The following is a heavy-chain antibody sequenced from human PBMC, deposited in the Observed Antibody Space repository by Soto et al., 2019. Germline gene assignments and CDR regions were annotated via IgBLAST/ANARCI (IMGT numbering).Heavy chain of an antibody. CDR1: GGSFSGYY. Sequence: PSETLSLTCAVYGGSFSGYYWSWIRQPPGKGLEWIGEINHSGSTNYNPSLKSRVTISVDTSKNQFSLKLSSVTAADTAVYYCARVLSTTFDYWGPGTLVTVSS. CDR3: ARVLSTTFDY. J-gene: IGHJ4*02. CDR2: INHSGST. V-gene: IGHV4-34*01.